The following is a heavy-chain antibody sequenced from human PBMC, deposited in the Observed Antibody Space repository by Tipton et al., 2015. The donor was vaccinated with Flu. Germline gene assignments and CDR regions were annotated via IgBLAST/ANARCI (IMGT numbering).Heavy chain of an antibody. CDR2: IYYSGST. CDR3: ARDGRYSYGDSDY. J-gene: IGHJ4*02. D-gene: IGHD5-18*01. V-gene: IGHV4-31*03. CDR1: GGSISSGGYY. Sequence: LSCTVSGGSISSGGYYWSWIRQHPGKGLEWIGYIYYSGSTYYNPSLKSRVTISVDTSKNQFSLKLSSVTAADTAVYYCARDGRYSYGDSDYWGQGTLVTVSS.